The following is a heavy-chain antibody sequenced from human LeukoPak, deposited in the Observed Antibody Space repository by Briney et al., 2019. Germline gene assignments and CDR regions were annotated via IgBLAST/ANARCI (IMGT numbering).Heavy chain of an antibody. CDR1: GFTVSSNY. V-gene: IGHV3-66*01. Sequence: HPGGSLRLSCAASGFTVSSNYMSWVRQAPGKGLEWVSVIYSGGSTYYADSVKGRFTISRDNSKNTLYLQMNSLRAEDTAVYYCAKVPAAHHHYYYGMDVWGQGTTVTVSS. CDR3: AKVPAAHHHYYYGMDV. D-gene: IGHD2-2*01. J-gene: IGHJ6*02. CDR2: IYSGGST.